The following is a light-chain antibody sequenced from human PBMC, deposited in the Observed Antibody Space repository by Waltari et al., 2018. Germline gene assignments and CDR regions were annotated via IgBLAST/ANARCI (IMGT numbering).Light chain of an antibody. CDR3: YSTDNSGNHVV. CDR1: ALPKRY. V-gene: IGLV3-10*01. CDR2: EDS. Sequence: SYELTQPPSVSVSPGQTARNTCSGDALPKRYAYWYQQKSGQAPVLVIYEDSKRPSGIPERFSGSSSGTMATLTISGAQVEDETDYYCYSTDNSGNHVVFGGGTKLTVL. J-gene: IGLJ2*01.